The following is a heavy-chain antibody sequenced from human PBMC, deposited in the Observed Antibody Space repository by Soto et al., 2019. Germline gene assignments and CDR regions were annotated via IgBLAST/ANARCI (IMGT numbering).Heavy chain of an antibody. Sequence: PSETLSLTCTVSGGSISSSYWWSWVRQPPGKGLEWIGEIYHSGNTNYNPSLKSRVTISVDKSKNQFSLKLSSVTAAGTAVYYCARRRITMIVVVFDAFDIWGQGTMVTVSS. V-gene: IGHV4-4*02. D-gene: IGHD3-22*01. CDR1: GGSISSSYW. CDR3: ARRRITMIVVVFDAFDI. J-gene: IGHJ3*02. CDR2: IYHSGNT.